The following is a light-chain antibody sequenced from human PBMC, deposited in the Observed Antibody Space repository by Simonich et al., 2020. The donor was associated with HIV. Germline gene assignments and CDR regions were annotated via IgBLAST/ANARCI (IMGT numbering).Light chain of an antibody. Sequence: SSELTQDPAVSVALGQTVRITCQGDSLRNYYANWDQQKPGQAPVLVIYGKNNRPSGIPDRFSGSSSGNTASLTITGAQAEDEADYYCNSRDSSNNHLVFGGGTKLTVL. CDR1: SLRNYY. CDR3: NSRDSSNNHLV. V-gene: IGLV3-19*01. CDR2: GKN. J-gene: IGLJ2*01.